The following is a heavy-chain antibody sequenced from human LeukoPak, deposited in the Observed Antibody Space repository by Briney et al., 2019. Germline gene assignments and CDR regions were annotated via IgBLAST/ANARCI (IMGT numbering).Heavy chain of an antibody. J-gene: IGHJ3*02. CDR1: GGSFSGYY. CDR2: INQSGST. D-gene: IGHD3-3*02. Sequence: SETLSLTCAVYGGSFSGYYWSWIRQPPGKGLEWIGEINQSGSTNYNPSLKSRVTISVDTSKNQFSLKLSSVTAADTAVYYCARIPLASNAFDIWGQGTMVTVSS. CDR3: ARIPLASNAFDI. V-gene: IGHV4-34*01.